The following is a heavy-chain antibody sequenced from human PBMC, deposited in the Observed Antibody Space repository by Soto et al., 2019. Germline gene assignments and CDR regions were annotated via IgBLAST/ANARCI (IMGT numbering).Heavy chain of an antibody. V-gene: IGHV1-18*01. CDR1: GYTFTRSG. Sequence: ASVKVSCKASGYTFTRSGISWVRQAPGQGLEWMGWISTYNGDTNYAQTFQGRVTMTTDTSTSTVHMEVRSLRSDDTAVYYCTRSRGYSYGYYYYYGMDVWGQGTTVTVSS. CDR2: ISTYNGDT. CDR3: TRSRGYSYGYYYYYGMDV. D-gene: IGHD5-18*01. J-gene: IGHJ6*02.